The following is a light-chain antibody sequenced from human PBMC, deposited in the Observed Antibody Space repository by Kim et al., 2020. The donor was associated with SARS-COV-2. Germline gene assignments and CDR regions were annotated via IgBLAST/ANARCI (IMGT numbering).Light chain of an antibody. CDR1: QNIDTY. J-gene: IGKJ4*01. CDR2: EAS. Sequence: PGERATLSCRASQNIDTYLAWYQQRPGQAPRLLVYEASNRATGVPDRFSGSGSGTDFTLTISSLEPEDFSIYYCQQRNSWPPAVTFGGGTKVDIK. CDR3: QQRNSWPPAVT. V-gene: IGKV3-11*01.